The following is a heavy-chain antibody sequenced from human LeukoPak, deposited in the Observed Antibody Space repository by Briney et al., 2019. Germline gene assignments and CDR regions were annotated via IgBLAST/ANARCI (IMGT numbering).Heavy chain of an antibody. CDR2: IYSGGST. D-gene: IGHD3-10*01. Sequence: PGGSLRLSCVASGFSVSSNYMSWVRQAPGKGLEWVSVIYSGGSTYYADSVKGRFTISRDNSKNTLYLQMNSLRAEDTAVYYCARDWVYGSGSYRGYWGQGTLVTVSS. V-gene: IGHV3-53*01. CDR3: ARDWVYGSGSYRGY. J-gene: IGHJ4*02. CDR1: GFSVSSNY.